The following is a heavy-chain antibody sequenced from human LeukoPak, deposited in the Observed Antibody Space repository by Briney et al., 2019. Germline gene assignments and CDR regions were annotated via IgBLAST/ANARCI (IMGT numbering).Heavy chain of an antibody. D-gene: IGHD3-16*02. CDR2: IYPGDSDT. V-gene: IGHV5-51*01. J-gene: IGHJ3*02. CDR3: ARLSVMWGNVKRRSQRRLGAFDI. CDR1: GYSFTSYW. Sequence: GESLKISCKGSGYSFTSYWIGWVRQMPGKGLEWMGVIYPGDSDTRYSPSFQGQVTISADKSISTAYLQWSSLKASDTAMHYCARLSVMWGNVKRRSQRRLGAFDIWGQGTMVTVSS.